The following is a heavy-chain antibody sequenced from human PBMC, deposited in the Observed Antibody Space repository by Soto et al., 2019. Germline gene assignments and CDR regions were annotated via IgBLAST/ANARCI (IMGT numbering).Heavy chain of an antibody. J-gene: IGHJ4*02. CDR1: GYTFTSYG. D-gene: IGHD3-9*01. V-gene: IGHV1-18*01. CDR2: ISAYNGNT. CDR3: ARDPRMNYDILTGDHIAPDS. Sequence: ASVKVSCKASGYTFTSYGISWVRQAPGQGLEWMGWISAYNGNTNYAQKLQGRVTMTTDTSTSTAYMELRSLRSDDTAVYYCARDPRMNYDILTGDHIAPDSWGQGTLVTVSS.